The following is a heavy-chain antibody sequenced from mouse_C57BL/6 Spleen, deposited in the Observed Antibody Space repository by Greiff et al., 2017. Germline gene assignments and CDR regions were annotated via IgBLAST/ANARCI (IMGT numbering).Heavy chain of an antibody. CDR1: GFTFSSYG. J-gene: IGHJ4*01. Sequence: EVQVVESGGDLVKPGGSLKLSCAASGFTFSSYGMSWVRQTPDKRLEWVATISSGGSYTYYPDSVKGRFTISRDNAKNTLYLQMSSLKSEDTAMYYCARHGEGYAMDYWGQGTSVTVSS. V-gene: IGHV5-6*01. CDR3: ARHGEGYAMDY. CDR2: ISSGGSYT.